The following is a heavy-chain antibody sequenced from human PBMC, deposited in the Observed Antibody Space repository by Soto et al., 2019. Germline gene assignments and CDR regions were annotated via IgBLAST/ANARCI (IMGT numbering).Heavy chain of an antibody. Sequence: GGSLRLSCAASGFTFSSYCMHWVRQAPGKGLEWVAVISYDGSNKYYADSVKGRFTISRDNSKNTLYLQMNSLRAEDTAVYYCAKDYVVLDYYYYYGMDVWGQGTTVTVSS. CDR2: ISYDGSNK. CDR3: AKDYVVLDYYYYYGMDV. V-gene: IGHV3-30*18. D-gene: IGHD2-21*01. J-gene: IGHJ6*02. CDR1: GFTFSSYC.